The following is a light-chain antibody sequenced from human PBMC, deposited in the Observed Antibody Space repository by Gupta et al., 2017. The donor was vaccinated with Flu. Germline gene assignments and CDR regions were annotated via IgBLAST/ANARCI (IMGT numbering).Light chain of an antibody. Sequence: IXMXXSPXXXAVSLGXXXIINCKSSQSVLYSSNKKNYLAWYQQKPGQPPKLLIYWASAREFGVPDRFSGSGSGTDFTLTISSLQAEDVAVYYCHQYYSTPSTFGQGTKVEIK. CDR2: WAS. V-gene: IGKV4-1*01. CDR3: HQYYSTPST. J-gene: IGKJ1*01. CDR1: QSVLYSSNKKNY.